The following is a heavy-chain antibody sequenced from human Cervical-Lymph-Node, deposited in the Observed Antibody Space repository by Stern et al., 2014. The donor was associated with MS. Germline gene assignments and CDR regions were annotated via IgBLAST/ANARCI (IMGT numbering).Heavy chain of an antibody. V-gene: IGHV1-69*01. J-gene: IGHJ4*02. CDR2: IIPIFGTA. Sequence: QVQLVESGAEVKKPGSSVKVSCKASGGTFSSYAISWVRQAPGQGLEWMGGIIPIFGTANYAQKFQGRVTITADESTSTAYMELSXXXXXXTAVYYCARGNSGYDTAFDYWGQGTLVTV. CDR3: ARGNSGYDTAFDY. CDR1: GGTFSSYA. D-gene: IGHD5-12*01.